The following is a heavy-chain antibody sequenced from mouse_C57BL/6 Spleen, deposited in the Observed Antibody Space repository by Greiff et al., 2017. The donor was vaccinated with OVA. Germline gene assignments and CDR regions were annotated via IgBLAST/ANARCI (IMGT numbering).Heavy chain of an antibody. V-gene: IGHV5-17*01. Sequence: EVHLVESGGGLVKPGGSLKLSCASSGFTFSDYGMHWVRQAPEKGLEWVAYISSGSSTIYYADTVKGRFTISRDNAKNTLFPQMTSLRSEDTAMYYCARSNYGNHFDYWGQGTTLTVSS. J-gene: IGHJ2*01. CDR3: ARSNYGNHFDY. CDR1: GFTFSDYG. D-gene: IGHD2-1*01. CDR2: ISSGSSTI.